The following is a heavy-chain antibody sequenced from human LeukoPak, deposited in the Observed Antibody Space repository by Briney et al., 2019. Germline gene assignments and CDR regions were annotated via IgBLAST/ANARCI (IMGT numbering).Heavy chain of an antibody. Sequence: ASVKVSCKAFGYGFTSYYIHWVRQAPGQGLEWMGIINPSVGGTTYARKFQGRVTMTRDTSTSTVYMELSSLRSEVTAVYYCARHGSGRYYPAEGRVDYWGQGTLVTVSS. D-gene: IGHD3-10*01. CDR2: INPSVGGT. CDR3: ARHGSGRYYPAEGRVDY. CDR1: GYGFTSYY. J-gene: IGHJ4*02. V-gene: IGHV1-46*03.